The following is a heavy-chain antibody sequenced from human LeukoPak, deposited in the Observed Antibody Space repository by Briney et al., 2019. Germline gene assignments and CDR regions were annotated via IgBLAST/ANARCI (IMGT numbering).Heavy chain of an antibody. V-gene: IGHV3-66*01. CDR3: ARDRGYSYGFLSGYFDY. D-gene: IGHD5-18*01. J-gene: IGHJ4*02. CDR1: GFTVSSNY. Sequence: GGSLRLSCAASGFTVSSNYMSWVRQAPGKGLEWVSVIYRGGSTYYADSVKGRFTISRDDSKNTLYLQMNSLRAEDTAVYYCARDRGYSYGFLSGYFDYWGQGTLVTVSS. CDR2: IYRGGST.